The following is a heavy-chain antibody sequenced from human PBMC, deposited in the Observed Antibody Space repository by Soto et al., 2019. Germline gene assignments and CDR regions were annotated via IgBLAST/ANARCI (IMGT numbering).Heavy chain of an antibody. CDR2: ISGRGGST. Sequence: GGSLRLSCAASGLIFSKAWINWVRQAPGKGLEWVSAISGRGGSTYYADSVKGRFTISRDNAKNSLYLQMNSLRAEDTAVYYCARSRYSSSWYSYYYGMDVWGQGTTVTVSS. CDR3: ARSRYSSSWYSYYYGMDV. V-gene: IGHV3-21*01. CDR1: GLIFSKAW. J-gene: IGHJ6*02. D-gene: IGHD6-13*01.